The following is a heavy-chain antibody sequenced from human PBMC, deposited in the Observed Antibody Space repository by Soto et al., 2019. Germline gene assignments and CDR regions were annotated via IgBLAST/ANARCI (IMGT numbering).Heavy chain of an antibody. CDR1: GFTFSSYG. CDR2: ISYDGSNK. D-gene: IGHD3-3*01. Sequence: GGSLRLSCAASGFTFSSYGMHWVRQAPGKGLEWVAVISYDGSNKYYADSVKGRFTISRDNSKNTLYLQMNSLRAEDTAVYYCAKSLLGVVNLLPPEDYWGQGTLVTVSS. J-gene: IGHJ4*02. V-gene: IGHV3-30*18. CDR3: AKSLLGVVNLLPPEDY.